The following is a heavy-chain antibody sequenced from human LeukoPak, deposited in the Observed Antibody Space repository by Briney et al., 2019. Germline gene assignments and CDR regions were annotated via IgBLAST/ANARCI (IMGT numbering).Heavy chain of an antibody. CDR3: ARETMPIAAAGTLDY. CDR2: INRDGSER. J-gene: IGHJ4*02. CDR1: GFTFSNYW. V-gene: IGHV3-7*03. Sequence: GGSLRLSCAASGFTFSNYWMTWVRQAPGKGLEWVANINRDGSERYYVDSVKGRFTISRDNAKNSLYPQMNSLRAEDTAVYYCARETMPIAAAGTLDYWGQGTLVTVSS. D-gene: IGHD6-13*01.